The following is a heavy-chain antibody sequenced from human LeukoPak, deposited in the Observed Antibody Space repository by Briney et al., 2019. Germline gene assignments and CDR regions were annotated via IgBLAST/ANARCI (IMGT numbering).Heavy chain of an antibody. CDR3: ARDHLVRGSFDY. D-gene: IGHD6-6*01. Sequence: ASVKVSCKASGYTFTSYGISWVRQAPGQGLEWMGWISAYNGNTNYAQKLQGRVTTTTDTSTSTAYMELRSLRSDDTAVYYCARDHLVRGSFDYWGQGTLVTVSS. CDR2: ISAYNGNT. V-gene: IGHV1-18*01. CDR1: GYTFTSYG. J-gene: IGHJ4*02.